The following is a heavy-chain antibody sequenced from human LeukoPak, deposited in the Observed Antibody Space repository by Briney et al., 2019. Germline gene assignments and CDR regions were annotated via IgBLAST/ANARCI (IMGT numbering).Heavy chain of an antibody. Sequence: PGRSLRLSCSASGFTFSSYAMHWVRQAPGKGLEWVAVISYDGSNKYYADSVKGRFTISRDNSKNTLYLQMNSLRAEDTAVYYCARAAAGLSYGWFDPWGQGTLVTVSS. D-gene: IGHD6-13*01. CDR1: GFTFSSYA. V-gene: IGHV3-30-3*01. CDR3: ARAAAGLSYGWFDP. J-gene: IGHJ5*02. CDR2: ISYDGSNK.